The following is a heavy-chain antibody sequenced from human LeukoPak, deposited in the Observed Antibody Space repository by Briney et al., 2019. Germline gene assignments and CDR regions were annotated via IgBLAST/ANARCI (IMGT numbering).Heavy chain of an antibody. J-gene: IGHJ5*02. D-gene: IGHD1-1*01. CDR2: INPNSGGT. CDR1: GYTFTGYY. CDR3: ARELERPFWFDP. V-gene: IGHV1-2*02. Sequence: VSVKVSCKASGYTFTGYYMHWVRQAPGQGLEWMGWINPNSGGTNYAQKFQGRVTMTRDTSISTAYMELSRLRSDDTAVYYCARELERPFWFDPWGQGTLVTVSS.